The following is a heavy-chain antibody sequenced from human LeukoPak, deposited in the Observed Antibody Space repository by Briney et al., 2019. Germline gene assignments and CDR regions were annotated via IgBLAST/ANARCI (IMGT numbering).Heavy chain of an antibody. V-gene: IGHV1-69*05. CDR2: IIPIFGTA. CDR3: ARAPYYYDSSGYQWFDP. D-gene: IGHD3-22*01. CDR1: GGTFSSYA. Sequence: SVKVSCKASGGTFSSYAISWVRQAPGQGLEWMGGIIPIFGTANYAQKFQGRVTITTDESTSTAYMELSSLRSEDTAVYYCARAPYYYDSSGYQWFDPWGQGTLVTVSS. J-gene: IGHJ5*02.